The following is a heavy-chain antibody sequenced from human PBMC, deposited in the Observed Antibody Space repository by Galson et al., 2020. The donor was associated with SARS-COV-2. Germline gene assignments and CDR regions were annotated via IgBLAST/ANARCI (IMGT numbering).Heavy chain of an antibody. V-gene: IGHV3-53*01. CDR1: GFAVSSTF. Sequence: GESLKISCEVSGFAVSSTFMSWVRQAPGKGLEWVSIIYTGDNAYYSDSVKGRFTTSRDNSRNTVYLQMSSLRPEDTAIYYCVRFWFGELPLDYWGQGTPVIVSS. J-gene: IGHJ4*02. CDR3: VRFWFGELPLDY. CDR2: IYTGDNA. D-gene: IGHD3-10*01.